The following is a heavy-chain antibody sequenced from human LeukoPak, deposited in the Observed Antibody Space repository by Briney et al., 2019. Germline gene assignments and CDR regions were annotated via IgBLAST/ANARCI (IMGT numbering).Heavy chain of an antibody. CDR1: GGSISSYF. Sequence: SETLSLTCTVSGGSISSYFWTWIRQPPGEGLEWIGYIYTSGSTNYNPSLKSRVTISLDTSKNQFSLKLSSVTAADTAVYYCARRRPEAFDIWGQGTMVTVSS. CDR3: ARRRPEAFDI. V-gene: IGHV4-4*09. J-gene: IGHJ3*02. CDR2: IYTSGST.